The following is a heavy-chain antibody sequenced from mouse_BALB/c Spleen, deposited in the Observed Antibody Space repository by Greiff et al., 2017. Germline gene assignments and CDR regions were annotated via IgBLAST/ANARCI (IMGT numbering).Heavy chain of an antibody. V-gene: IGHV2-9*02. CDR2: IWAGGST. Sequence: QVQLKESGPGLVAPSQSLSITCTVSGFSLTSYGVHWVRQPPGKGLEWLGVIWAGGSTNYNSALMSRLSISKDNSKSQVFLKMNSLQTDDTAMYYCARAALHYYGYWYFDVWGAGTTVTVSS. CDR1: GFSLTSYG. D-gene: IGHD1-2*01. CDR3: ARAALHYYGYWYFDV. J-gene: IGHJ1*01.